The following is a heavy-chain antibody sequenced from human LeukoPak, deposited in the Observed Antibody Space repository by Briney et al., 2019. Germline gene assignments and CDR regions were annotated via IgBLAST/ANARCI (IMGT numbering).Heavy chain of an antibody. CDR1: GGTFSSYA. D-gene: IGHD3-22*01. CDR2: IIPIFGTA. Sequence: ASVKVSCKASGGTFSSYAISWVRQAPGQGLEWMGGIIPIFGTANYAQKFQGRVTITADKSTSTAYMELSSLRSEDTAVYYCARYYYYDSSGYLDWYFDLWGRGTLVTVSS. CDR3: ARYYYYDSSGYLDWYFDL. J-gene: IGHJ2*01. V-gene: IGHV1-69*06.